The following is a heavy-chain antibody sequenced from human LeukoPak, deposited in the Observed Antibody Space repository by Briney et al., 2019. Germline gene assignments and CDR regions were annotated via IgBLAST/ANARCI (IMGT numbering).Heavy chain of an antibody. CDR2: MNPNSGNT. CDR3: AARDGFTGGWFDP. D-gene: IGHD5-24*01. Sequence: ASVKVSCKASGYTFTSYDINWVRQATGQGLEWMGWMNPNSGNTGYAQKFQGRVTMTEDTSTDTAYMELSSLRSEDTAVYYCAARDGFTGGWFDPWGQGTLVTVSS. V-gene: IGHV1-8*01. CDR1: GYTFTSYD. J-gene: IGHJ5*02.